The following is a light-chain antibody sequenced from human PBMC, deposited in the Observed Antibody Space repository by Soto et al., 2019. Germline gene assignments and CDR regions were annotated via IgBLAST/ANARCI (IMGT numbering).Light chain of an antibody. Sequence: EIVMTQSPTTLSVSPGERAPPSRRASQSVSGNLAWYQQTPGQAPRLLIYGASTRATGIPARFSGSGFGTEFTLTISSLKSEDFAVYYCQQYNYRPPAFGQGTRLEIK. J-gene: IGKJ5*01. CDR3: QQYNYRPPA. V-gene: IGKV3-15*01. CDR1: QSVSGN. CDR2: GAS.